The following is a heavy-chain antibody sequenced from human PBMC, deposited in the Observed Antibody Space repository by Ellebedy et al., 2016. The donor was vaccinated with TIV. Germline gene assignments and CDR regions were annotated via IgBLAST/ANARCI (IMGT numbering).Heavy chain of an antibody. J-gene: IGHJ4*02. CDR1: GFTFDDYG. Sequence: GGSLRLXXGASGFTFDDYGMTWVRQAPGKGLEWVSGINWNGGSRDYPDSVKGRFTISGDNAKNSLYLQMDSLRVDDTALYYCARRSGYSYGHIDSWGQGTLVTVSS. D-gene: IGHD5-18*01. CDR2: INWNGGSR. V-gene: IGHV3-20*03. CDR3: ARRSGYSYGHIDS.